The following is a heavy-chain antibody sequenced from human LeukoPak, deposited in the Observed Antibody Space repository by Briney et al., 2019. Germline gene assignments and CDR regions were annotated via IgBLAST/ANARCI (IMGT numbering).Heavy chain of an antibody. J-gene: IGHJ4*02. D-gene: IGHD3-22*01. CDR1: GFTFTSYA. Sequence: GGSLRLSCAASGFTFTSYAMSWVRQAPGKGLEWVSAISGSGATRYYADSVKGRFTISRDNSKNTLYLQMNSLRAEDTAVYYCAKSDYYDSSGYYTKSSFDYWGQGTLVTVSS. CDR2: ISGSGATR. V-gene: IGHV3-23*01. CDR3: AKSDYYDSSGYYTKSSFDY.